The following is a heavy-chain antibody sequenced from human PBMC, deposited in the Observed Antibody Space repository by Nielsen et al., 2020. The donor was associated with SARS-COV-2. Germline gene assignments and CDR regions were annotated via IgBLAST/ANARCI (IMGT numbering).Heavy chain of an antibody. Sequence: SETLSLTCTVSGGAISSYYWTWIRQPPEKGLEWIAYIYDSGNTTYNHSLKRRVTISVDTSRNQFSLKLTSVTAADTAVYYCARGSDEGLALWGQGTLVTVSS. CDR2: IYDSGNT. V-gene: IGHV4-59*13. D-gene: IGHD3-3*01. CDR1: GGAISSYY. CDR3: ARGSDEGLAL. J-gene: IGHJ4*02.